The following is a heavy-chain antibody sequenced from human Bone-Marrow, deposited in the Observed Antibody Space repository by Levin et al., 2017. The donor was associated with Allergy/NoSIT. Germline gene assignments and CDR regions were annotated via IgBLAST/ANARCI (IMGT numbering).Heavy chain of an antibody. CDR2: ISAYNGNT. CDR1: GYPFPRYG. V-gene: IGHV1-18*01. D-gene: IGHD3-3*01. CDR3: ARLAAIYDFWSGYYERAYYFDY. Sequence: ASVKVSCPASGYPFPRYGIRWVLPAPGQGLEWMGWISAYNGNTNYAQKLQGRVTMTTDTSTSTAYMELRSLRSDDTAVYYCARLAAIYDFWSGYYERAYYFDYWGQGTLVTVSS. J-gene: IGHJ4*02.